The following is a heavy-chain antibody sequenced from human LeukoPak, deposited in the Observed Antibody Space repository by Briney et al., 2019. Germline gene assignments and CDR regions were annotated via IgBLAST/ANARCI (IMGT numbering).Heavy chain of an antibody. Sequence: SETLSLTCAVYGGSFSGYYWSWIRQPPGKGLEWIGEINHSGSTNYNPSLKSRVTISVDTSKNQFSLKLSSVTAADTAVYYCASFSSSSGAFDIWGQGTMVTVSS. CDR2: INHSGST. J-gene: IGHJ3*02. D-gene: IGHD6-6*01. V-gene: IGHV4-34*01. CDR1: GGSFSGYY. CDR3: ASFSSSSGAFDI.